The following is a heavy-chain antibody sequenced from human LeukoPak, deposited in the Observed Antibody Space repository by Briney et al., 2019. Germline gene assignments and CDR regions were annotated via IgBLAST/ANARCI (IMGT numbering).Heavy chain of an antibody. CDR3: ARVRGGSGSSYAADAFDI. J-gene: IGHJ3*02. V-gene: IGHV3-74*01. CDR1: GLTFSNYW. Sequence: GGSLRLSCAVSGLTFSNYWMHWVRQAPWKGLVWVSRIYNDGSSTSYADSVKGQFTISRDNAKSTLYLQMNSLRAEDTAVYYCARVRGGSGSSYAADAFDIWGQGTMVTVSS. D-gene: IGHD1-26*01. CDR2: IYNDGSST.